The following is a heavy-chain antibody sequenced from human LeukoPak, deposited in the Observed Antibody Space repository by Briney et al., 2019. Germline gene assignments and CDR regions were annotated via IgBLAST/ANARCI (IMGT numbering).Heavy chain of an antibody. D-gene: IGHD3-22*01. Sequence: GRSLRLSCAASGFTFSSYAMHWVRQAPGKGLEWVAVISYDGSNKYYADSVKGRFTISRDNSKNTLYLQMNSLRAEDTAVYYCAKEAGGITMIVVVIDYFDYWGQGTLVTVSS. CDR2: ISYDGSNK. V-gene: IGHV3-30-3*01. J-gene: IGHJ4*02. CDR1: GFTFSSYA. CDR3: AKEAGGITMIVVVIDYFDY.